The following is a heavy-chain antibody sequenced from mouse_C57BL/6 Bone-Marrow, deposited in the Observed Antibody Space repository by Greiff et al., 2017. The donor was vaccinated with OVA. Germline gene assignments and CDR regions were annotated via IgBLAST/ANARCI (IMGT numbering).Heavy chain of an antibody. Sequence: VQLQQSGAELVRPGASVKLSCTASGFNIKDDYMHWVKQRPEQGLEWIGWIDPENGDTEYASKFQGKATITADTSSNTAYLQLSSLTSEDTAVYYCTTGLLRFYAMDYWGQGTSVTVSS. CDR1: GFNIKDDY. V-gene: IGHV14-4*01. D-gene: IGHD1-1*01. CDR3: TTGLLRFYAMDY. CDR2: IDPENGDT. J-gene: IGHJ4*01.